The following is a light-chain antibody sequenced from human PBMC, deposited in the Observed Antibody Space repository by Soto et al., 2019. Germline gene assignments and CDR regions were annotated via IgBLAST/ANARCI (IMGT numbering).Light chain of an antibody. Sequence: EIVLTQSPGTLSLSPGERATLSCRASQSVTTNYLAWYQQKPGQAPRLLIYGASSRATGIPDRFSGSGSGTDFTLTISRLEPEDFVVYYCQHYGTSSRTFGQGTKAEIK. CDR2: GAS. CDR1: QSVTTNY. V-gene: IGKV3-20*01. J-gene: IGKJ1*01. CDR3: QHYGTSSRT.